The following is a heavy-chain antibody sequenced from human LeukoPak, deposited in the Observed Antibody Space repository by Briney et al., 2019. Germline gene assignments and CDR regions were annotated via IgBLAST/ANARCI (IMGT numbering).Heavy chain of an antibody. J-gene: IGHJ3*02. CDR2: IYTSGST. CDR3: ARPQYYDFWSGYYTDDAFDI. D-gene: IGHD3-3*01. Sequence: SETLSLTCTVSGGSISSGSYYWSWIRQPAGKGLEWIGRIYTSGSTNYNPSLKSRVTISVDTSKNQFSLKLSSVTAADTAVYYCARPQYYDFWSGYYTDDAFDIWGQGTMVTVSS. CDR1: GGSISSGSYY. V-gene: IGHV4-61*02.